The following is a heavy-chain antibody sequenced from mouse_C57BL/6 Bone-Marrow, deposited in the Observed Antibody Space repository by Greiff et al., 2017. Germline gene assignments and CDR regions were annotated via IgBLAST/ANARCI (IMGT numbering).Heavy chain of an antibody. CDR1: GYTFTSYW. CDR2: IYPGNSDT. J-gene: IGHJ3*01. Sequence: EVQLQQSGTVLARPGASVKMSCKTSGYTFTSYWMHWVKQRPGQGLEWIGAIYPGNSDTSYNQKFKGKAKLTAVTSASTAYMELSSLTNEDSAVYYCTTYYSNYVWCAYWGQGTLVTVSA. V-gene: IGHV1-5*01. CDR3: TTYYSNYVWCAY. D-gene: IGHD2-5*01.